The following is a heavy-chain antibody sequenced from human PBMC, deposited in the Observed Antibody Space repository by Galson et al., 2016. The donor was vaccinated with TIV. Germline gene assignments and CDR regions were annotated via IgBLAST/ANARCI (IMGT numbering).Heavy chain of an antibody. V-gene: IGHV1-46*01. D-gene: IGHD2-21*02. CDR1: GYTFISNN. CDR2: INPSGGST. Sequence: SVKVSCKASGYTFISNNIHWVRQAPGQGLEWMGIINPSGGSTFSPRGGSINYAQRFLGRVTMTLDTSTSTVYMELSNLRSEDTAVYYCARGFDGDPPAFDIWGQGTMVTVSS. J-gene: IGHJ3*02. CDR3: ARGFDGDPPAFDI.